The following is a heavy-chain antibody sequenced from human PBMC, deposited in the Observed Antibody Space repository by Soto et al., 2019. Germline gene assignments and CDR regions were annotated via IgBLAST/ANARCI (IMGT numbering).Heavy chain of an antibody. CDR1: GGTFSSYA. CDR2: IIPIFGTA. J-gene: IGHJ6*02. V-gene: IGHV1-69*13. CDR3: ARDPFRSSNYYYYYGMDV. Sequence: SVKVSCKASGGTFSSYAISWVRQAPGQGLEWMGGIIPIFGTANYAQKFQGRVTITADESTSTAYMELSSLRSEDTAVYYCARDPFRSSNYYYYYGMDVWGQGTTVTVSS.